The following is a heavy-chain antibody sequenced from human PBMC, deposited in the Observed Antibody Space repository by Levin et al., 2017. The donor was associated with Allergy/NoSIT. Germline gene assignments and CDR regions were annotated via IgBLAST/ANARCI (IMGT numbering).Heavy chain of an antibody. Sequence: SETLSLTCTVSDDSVSSGRYYWSWIRQPPGEGLEWIGYIYYNGNTNYNPSLKSRVTISGDVSKNQFSLKVRSVTAADTAVYYCARGSLITGGAVVYWGQGTLVTVSS. V-gene: IGHV4-61*01. CDR2: IYYNGNT. D-gene: IGHD1-14*01. J-gene: IGHJ4*02. CDR3: ARGSLITGGAVVY. CDR1: DDSVSSGRYY.